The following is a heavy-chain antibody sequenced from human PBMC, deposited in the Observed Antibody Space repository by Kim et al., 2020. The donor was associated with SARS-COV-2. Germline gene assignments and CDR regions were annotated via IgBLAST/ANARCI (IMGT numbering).Heavy chain of an antibody. D-gene: IGHD3-16*02. J-gene: IGHJ3*02. CDR3: ARKDLVDRLTYYDYVWGSYRYDAFDI. V-gene: IGHV3-33*05. CDR2: ISYDGSNK. CDR1: GFTFSSYG. Sequence: GGSLRLSCAASGFTFSSYGMHWVRQAPGKGLEWVAVISYDGSNKYYADSVKGRFTISRDNSKNTLYLQMNSLRAEDTAVYYCARKDLVDRLTYYDYVWGSYRYDAFDIWGQGTMVTVSS.